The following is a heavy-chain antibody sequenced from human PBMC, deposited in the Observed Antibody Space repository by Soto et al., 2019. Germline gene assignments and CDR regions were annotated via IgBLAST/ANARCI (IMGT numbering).Heavy chain of an antibody. CDR1: GGSFSGYY. Sequence: SETLSLTCAVYGGSFSGYYWSWIRQPPGKGLEWIGEINHSGSTNYNPSLKSRVTISVDTSKNQFSLKLSSVTAADTAVYYCAREYSSSWPTYNWFDPWGQGTLVTVSS. D-gene: IGHD6-13*01. CDR3: AREYSSSWPTYNWFDP. V-gene: IGHV4-34*01. CDR2: INHSGST. J-gene: IGHJ5*02.